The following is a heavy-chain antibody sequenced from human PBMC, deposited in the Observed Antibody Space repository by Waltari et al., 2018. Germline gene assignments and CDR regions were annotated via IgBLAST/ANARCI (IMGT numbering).Heavy chain of an antibody. V-gene: IGHV4-39*07. Sequence: QLQLQESGPGLVKPSETLSLTCTVSGGSISSSSYYWGWIRQPPGKGLEWIGSIYYSGGTDYNPALKSVVTISVDTSKNQFSLKLSSVTAADAAVYYCARGPPVGAAGTSAIDYWGQGTLVTVSS. CDR2: IYYSGGT. D-gene: IGHD6-13*01. CDR1: GGSISSSSYY. CDR3: ARGPPVGAAGTSAIDY. J-gene: IGHJ4*02.